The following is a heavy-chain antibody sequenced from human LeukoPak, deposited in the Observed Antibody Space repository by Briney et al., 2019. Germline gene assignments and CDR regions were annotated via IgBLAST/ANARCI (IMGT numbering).Heavy chain of an antibody. Sequence: SETLSLTRTVSGGSISSSSYYWGWIRQPPGKGLEWIGSIYYSGSTYYNPSLKSRVTISVDTSKNQFSLKLSSVTAADTAVYYCARISRGYYYGWLWYYFDYWGQGTLVTVSS. CDR1: GGSISSSSYY. CDR3: ARISRGYYYGWLWYYFDY. CDR2: IYYSGST. V-gene: IGHV4-39*01. J-gene: IGHJ4*02. D-gene: IGHD3-22*01.